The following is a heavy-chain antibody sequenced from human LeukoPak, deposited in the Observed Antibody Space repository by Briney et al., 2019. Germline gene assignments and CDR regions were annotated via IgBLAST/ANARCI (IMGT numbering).Heavy chain of an antibody. CDR1: GFTFSSYS. V-gene: IGHV3-21*01. J-gene: IGHJ2*01. D-gene: IGHD7-27*01. CDR3: ARVGMPGYWYFDL. Sequence: PGGSLRLSCAASGFTFSSYSMNWVRQAPGKGLEWVSSISSSSSYIYYADSVKGRFTISRDNAKNSLYLQMNSLRAEDTAVYYCARVGMPGYWYFDLWGRGTLVTVYS. CDR2: ISSSSSYI.